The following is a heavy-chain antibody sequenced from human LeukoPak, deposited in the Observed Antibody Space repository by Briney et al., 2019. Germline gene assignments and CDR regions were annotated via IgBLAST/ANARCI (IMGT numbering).Heavy chain of an antibody. J-gene: IGHJ5*02. Sequence: GGSLRLSCAASGLTFMNFGMYWVRQAPGKGLVWVSHINSGGSSTSYADSVKGRFTISRDNAKSTLYLQMNSLRAEDTAVYYCASTITSRFDPWGQGTLVTVSS. CDR3: ASTITSRFDP. V-gene: IGHV3-74*01. D-gene: IGHD4-11*01. CDR1: GLTFMNFG. CDR2: INSGGSST.